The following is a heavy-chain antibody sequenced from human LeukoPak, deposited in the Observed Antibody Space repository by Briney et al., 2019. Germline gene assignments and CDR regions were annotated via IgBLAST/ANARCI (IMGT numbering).Heavy chain of an antibody. Sequence: GGSLRLSCAASGFTFSSYAMHWVRQAPGKGLEWVAVISYDGSNKYCADSVKGRFTISRDNSKNTLYLQMNSLRAEDTAVYYCARDFDYWGQGTLVTVSS. CDR1: GFTFSSYA. CDR2: ISYDGSNK. CDR3: ARDFDY. J-gene: IGHJ4*02. V-gene: IGHV3-30-3*01.